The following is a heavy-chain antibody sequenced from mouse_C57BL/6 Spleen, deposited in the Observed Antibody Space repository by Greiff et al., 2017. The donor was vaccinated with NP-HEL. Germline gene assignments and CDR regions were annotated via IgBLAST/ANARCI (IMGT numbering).Heavy chain of an antibody. CDR3: ARWDDYGYFDY. Sequence: QVQLKESGPELVKPGASVKISCKASGYAFSSSWMNWVKQRPGKGLEWIGRIYPGDGDTNYNGKFKGKATLTADKSSSTAYMQLSSLTSEDSAVYFCARWDDYGYFDYWGQGTTLTVSS. CDR2: IYPGDGDT. J-gene: IGHJ2*01. CDR1: GYAFSSSW. D-gene: IGHD2-4*01. V-gene: IGHV1-82*01.